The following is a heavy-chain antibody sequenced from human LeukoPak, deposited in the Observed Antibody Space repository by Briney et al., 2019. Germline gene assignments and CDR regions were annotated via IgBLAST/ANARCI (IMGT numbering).Heavy chain of an antibody. J-gene: IGHJ4*02. Sequence: PGESLRLSCAASGFTFSSYGMHWVRQAPGKGLEWVAVIWYDGSNKYYADSVKGRFTISRDNSKNTLYLQMNSLRAEDTAVYYCARDRSGDSSGYYLGYFDYWGQGTLVAVSS. V-gene: IGHV3-33*01. CDR1: GFTFSSYG. CDR2: IWYDGSNK. CDR3: ARDRSGDSSGYYLGYFDY. D-gene: IGHD3-22*01.